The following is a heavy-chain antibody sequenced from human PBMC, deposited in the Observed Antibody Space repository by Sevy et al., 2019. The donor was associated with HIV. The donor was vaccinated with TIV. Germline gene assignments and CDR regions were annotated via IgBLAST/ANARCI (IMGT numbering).Heavy chain of an antibody. CDR2: ISYDGGKH. CDR1: EFMFSTYA. J-gene: IGHJ4*02. CDR3: ARDAGYSTDWYXSDX. D-gene: IGHD6-19*01. V-gene: IGHV3-30-3*01. Sequence: GGSLRLSCAASEFMFSTYAMHWVRQAPGKGLEWVAVISYDGGKHNYADSVKGRLTTTRDNSKNTLFLQMNSLRLEDAAFYYCARDAGYSTDWYXSDXWXQGTQVTVSS.